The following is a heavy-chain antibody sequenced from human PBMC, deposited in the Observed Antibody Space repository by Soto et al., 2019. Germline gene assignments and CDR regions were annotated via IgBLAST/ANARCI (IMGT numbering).Heavy chain of an antibody. Sequence: GGSLRLSCAASGFTFSSYAMSWVRQAPGKGLEWVSVISGSGGTTYYGDSVKGRFTISRDNSKNTLYLQMNSLRAEDTAVYYCAKALGYFASGSYNNLYGMDVWGQGTTVTVSS. CDR3: AKALGYFASGSYNNLYGMDV. CDR2: ISGSGGTT. V-gene: IGHV3-23*01. D-gene: IGHD3-10*01. J-gene: IGHJ6*02. CDR1: GFTFSSYA.